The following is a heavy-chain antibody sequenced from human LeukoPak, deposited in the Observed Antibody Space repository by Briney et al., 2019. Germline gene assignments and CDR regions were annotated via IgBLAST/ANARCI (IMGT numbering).Heavy chain of an antibody. CDR2: IYYSGSA. Sequence: SETLSLTCTVSGGSISSSSYYWGWIRQPPGKGLEWIGSIYYSGSAYYNPSLKSRVTISVDTSKNQFSLKLSSVTAADTAVYYCARFNFPPTNRGAYYYGMNVWAQGTRVTVS. CDR1: GGSISSSSYY. D-gene: IGHD2-15*01. CDR3: ARFNFPPTNRGAYYYGMNV. V-gene: IGHV4-39*01. J-gene: IGHJ6*02.